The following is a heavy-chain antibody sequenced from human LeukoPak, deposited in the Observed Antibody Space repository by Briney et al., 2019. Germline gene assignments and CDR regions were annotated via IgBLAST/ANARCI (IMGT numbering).Heavy chain of an antibody. Sequence: PGGSLRLSCAASGFTFSSYAMHWVRQAPGKGLEWVAVISYDGSNKYYADSVKGRFTISRDNSKNTLYLQMNSLRAEDTAVYYCARGEFGELLYYYGMDVWGQGTTVTVSS. J-gene: IGHJ6*02. CDR1: GFTFSSYA. CDR2: ISYDGSNK. V-gene: IGHV3-30-3*01. CDR3: ARGEFGELLYYYGMDV. D-gene: IGHD3-10*01.